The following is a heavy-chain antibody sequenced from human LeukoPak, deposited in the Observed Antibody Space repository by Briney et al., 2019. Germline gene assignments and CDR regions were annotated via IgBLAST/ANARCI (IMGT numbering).Heavy chain of an antibody. J-gene: IGHJ3*02. CDR1: GDSISSGDYY. V-gene: IGHV4-61*02. CDR3: ARGPYSYDSSGAFDI. Sequence: PSQTLSLTCTVSGDSISSGDYYWSWIRQPAGKGLEWIGRISSSGSTNYNPSLKSRVTISVDTSKNQFSLKLSAVTAADTAVYFCARGPYSYDSSGAFDIWGQGTMVTVSS. CDR2: ISSSGST. D-gene: IGHD3-22*01.